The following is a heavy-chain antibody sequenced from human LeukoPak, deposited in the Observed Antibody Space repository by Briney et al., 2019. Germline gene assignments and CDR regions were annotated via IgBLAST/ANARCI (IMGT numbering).Heavy chain of an antibody. D-gene: IGHD5-12*01. CDR2: IKEDGSVK. CDR1: GFTFTSYS. CDR3: ARDSTWQLDY. Sequence: PGGSLRLSCAASGFTFTSYSMNWVRQAPGKGLEWVANIKEDGSVKYYVDSVKGRFTISRDNTKNALYLQMNSLRADDTAVYFCARDSTWQLDYWGQGTLITVSS. J-gene: IGHJ4*02. V-gene: IGHV3-7*03.